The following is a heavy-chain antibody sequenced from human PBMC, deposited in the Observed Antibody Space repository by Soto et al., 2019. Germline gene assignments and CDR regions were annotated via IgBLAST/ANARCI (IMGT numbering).Heavy chain of an antibody. V-gene: IGHV4-39*01. CDR2: IYYSGST. J-gene: IGHJ6*02. D-gene: IGHD1-7*01. CDR1: GASVSSSSYY. Sequence: SETLSLTCTVSGASVSSSSYYWGWIRQPPGKGLEWIGSIYYSGSTYYNPSLKSRVTISVDTSKNQFSLKLSSVTAADTAAYYCARLNAGTTYYYYGMDVWGQGTTVTVS. CDR3: ARLNAGTTYYYYGMDV.